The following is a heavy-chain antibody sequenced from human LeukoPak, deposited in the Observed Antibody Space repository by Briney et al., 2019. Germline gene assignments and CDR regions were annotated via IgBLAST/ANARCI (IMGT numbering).Heavy chain of an antibody. J-gene: IGHJ4*02. D-gene: IGHD3-10*01. CDR1: GFTFTSFV. CDR3: ARTQRSHYGSGSYYAAFDH. CDR2: INHSGSST. V-gene: IGHV1-46*01. Sequence: GRSLRLSCAASGFTFTSFVMHWVRQAPGQGLEWMGKINHSGSSTSYAQTFQGRFTMTRDTSTSTVYMELSSLRSEDTAGYYCARTQRSHYGSGSYYAAFDHWGQGTLVTVSS.